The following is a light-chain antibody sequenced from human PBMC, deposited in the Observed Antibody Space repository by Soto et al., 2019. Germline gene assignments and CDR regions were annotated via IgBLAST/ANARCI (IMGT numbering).Light chain of an antibody. CDR3: QQYGSSPYT. V-gene: IGKV3-20*01. CDR1: QRLRTSA. CDR2: AAS. Sequence: EIVLTQSPGTLSLSPGETATLSCRASQRLRTSALAWYQQKAGQAPTLLVSAASNRATGIPDRFSGSGSRTDFTLTIRRREPEGSAVYYCQQYGSSPYTFGQGTKVE. J-gene: IGKJ2*01.